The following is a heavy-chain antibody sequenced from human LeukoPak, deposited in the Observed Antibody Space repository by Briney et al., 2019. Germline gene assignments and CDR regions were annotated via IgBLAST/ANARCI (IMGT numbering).Heavy chain of an antibody. CDR2: IKEDGSAE. CDR3: ARDAGPNTNDY. CDR1: GFTFSTSW. J-gene: IGHJ4*02. Sequence: GGSLRLSCAASGFTFSTSWMSWVRQAPEKGLEWVGCIKEDGSAEYYVDSVKGRFTISRDNARNSLYLQMHSLRVDDTGVYYCARDAGPNTNDYWGQGTLVTVSS. V-gene: IGHV3-7*01. D-gene: IGHD2-8*01.